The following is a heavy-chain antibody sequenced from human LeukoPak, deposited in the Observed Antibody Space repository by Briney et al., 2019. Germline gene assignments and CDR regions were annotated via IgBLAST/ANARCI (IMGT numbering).Heavy chain of an antibody. D-gene: IGHD3-9*01. CDR1: GFTFDDYA. CDR2: ISWNSGSI. Sequence: GGSLRLSCAASGFTFDDYAMHWVRQAPGKGLEWVSGISWNSGSIGYADSVKGRFTISRDNAKNSLYLQMNSLRAEDAALYYCAQSEGYFDWLFRSWGQGTLVTVSS. V-gene: IGHV3-9*01. J-gene: IGHJ5*02. CDR3: AQSEGYFDWLFRS.